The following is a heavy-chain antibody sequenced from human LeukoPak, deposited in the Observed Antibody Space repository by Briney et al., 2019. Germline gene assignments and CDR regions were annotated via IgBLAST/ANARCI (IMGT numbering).Heavy chain of an antibody. Sequence: GGSLRLSCAASGFTFSSYAMHWVRQAPGKGLEWVAVISYDGSNKYYADSVKGRFTISRDNSKNTLYLQMNSLRAEDTAVYYCARDPRYYDFWSGYHALPDYWGQGTLVTVSS. V-gene: IGHV3-30-3*01. CDR3: ARDPRYYDFWSGYHALPDY. CDR1: GFTFSSYA. CDR2: ISYDGSNK. J-gene: IGHJ4*02. D-gene: IGHD3-3*01.